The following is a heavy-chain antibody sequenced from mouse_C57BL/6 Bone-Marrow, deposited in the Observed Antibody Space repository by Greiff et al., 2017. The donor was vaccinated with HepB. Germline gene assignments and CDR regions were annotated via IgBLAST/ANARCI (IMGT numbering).Heavy chain of an antibody. Sequence: DVKLVESGGGLVKPGGSLKLSCAASGFTFSDYGMHWVRQAPEKGLEWVAYISSGSSTIYYADTVKGRFTISRDNAKNTLFLQMTSLRSEDTAMYYCARRYGGMVDYWGQGTSVTVSS. D-gene: IGHD2-14*01. CDR3: ARRYGGMVDY. CDR1: GFTFSDYG. CDR2: ISSGSSTI. V-gene: IGHV5-17*01. J-gene: IGHJ4*01.